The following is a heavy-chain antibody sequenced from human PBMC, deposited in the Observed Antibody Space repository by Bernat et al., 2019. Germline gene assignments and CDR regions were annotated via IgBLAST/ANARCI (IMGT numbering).Heavy chain of an antibody. J-gene: IGHJ4*02. V-gene: IGHV1-18*01. D-gene: IGHD3-10*01. CDR3: ARLSITMVRGVIITADPLDY. CDR2: ISAYNGNT. CDR1: GYTFTSYG. Sequence: QVQLVQSGAEVKKPGASVKVSCKASGYTFTSYGISWVRQAPGQGLEWMGWISAYNGNTNYAQKPQGRVTMTTDTSTSTAYMELRSLRSDDTDVYYCARLSITMVRGVIITADPLDYWGQGTLVTVSS.